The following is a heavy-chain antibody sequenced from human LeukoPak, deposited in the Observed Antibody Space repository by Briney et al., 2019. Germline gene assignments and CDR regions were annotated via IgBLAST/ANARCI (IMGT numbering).Heavy chain of an antibody. V-gene: IGHV4-59*01. CDR2: IYYTGST. CDR3: ARGGTYNDILSFDP. CDR1: GGAISYYY. J-gene: IGHJ5*02. Sequence: PSETLSLTCTVSGGAISYYYWTWIRQSPGKGLEWIGQIYYTGSTYYNPSLKRRVTISVDTSRNQFSLNLTSVTAADPAVYYCARGGTYNDILSFDPWGQGTLVTVSS. D-gene: IGHD3-9*01.